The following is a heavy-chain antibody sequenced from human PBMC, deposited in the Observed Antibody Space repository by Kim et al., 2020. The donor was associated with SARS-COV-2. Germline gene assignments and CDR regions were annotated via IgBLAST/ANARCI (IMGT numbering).Heavy chain of an antibody. D-gene: IGHD3-10*01. CDR3: ARDNGFGDPRGWFDP. CDR2: ISAYNGNT. V-gene: IGHV1-18*04. CDR1: GYTFTSYG. Sequence: ASVKVSCKASGYTFTSYGISWVRQAPGQGLEWMGWISAYNGNTNYAQKLQGRVTMTTDTSTSTAYMELRSLRSDDTAVYYCARDNGFGDPRGWFDPWGQGTLVTVSS. J-gene: IGHJ5*02.